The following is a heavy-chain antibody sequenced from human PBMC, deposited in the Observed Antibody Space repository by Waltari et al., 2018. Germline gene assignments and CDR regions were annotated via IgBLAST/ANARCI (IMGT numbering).Heavy chain of an antibody. D-gene: IGHD3-22*01. CDR1: GGSFSGYY. CDR3: AFAKDYYDSSGYGY. J-gene: IGHJ4*02. Sequence: QVQLQQWGAGLLKPSETLSLTCAVYGGSFSGYYWSWLRQPPGKGLEWIGEINHSGSTNYNPSLKSRVTISVDTSKNQFSLKLSSVTAADTAVYYCAFAKDYYDSSGYGYWGQGTLVTVSS. CDR2: INHSGST. V-gene: IGHV4-34*01.